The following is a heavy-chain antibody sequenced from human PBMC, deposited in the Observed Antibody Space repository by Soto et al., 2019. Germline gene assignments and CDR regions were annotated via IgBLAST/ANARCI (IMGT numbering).Heavy chain of an antibody. V-gene: IGHV3-23*01. J-gene: IGHJ4*02. CDR3: ANDSVWGYSSGWYGNDFDY. D-gene: IGHD6-13*01. CDR1: GFTFSSYA. CDR2: ISGSGGST. Sequence: GGSLRLSCAASGFTFSSYAMSWVRQAPGKGLEWVSAISGSGGSTYYADSVKGRFTISRDNSKNTLYLQMNSLRAEDTAVYYCANDSVWGYSSGWYGNDFDYWGQGTLVTVSS.